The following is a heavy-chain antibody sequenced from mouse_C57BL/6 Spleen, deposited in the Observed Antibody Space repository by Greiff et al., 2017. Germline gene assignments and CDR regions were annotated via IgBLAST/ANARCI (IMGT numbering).Heavy chain of an antibody. D-gene: IGHD1-1*01. CDR1: GYTFTGYW. Sequence: QVQLKQSGAELMKPGASVKLSCKATGYTFTGYWIEWVKQRPGHGLEWIGEIFPGSGSTNYNEKFKGKATFTADTSSNTAYMQLSSLTNEDSAIYYCARYGSRGDYYDMGCWGQGTSVTVSS. CDR3: ARYGSRGDYYDMGC. J-gene: IGHJ4*01. CDR2: IFPGSGST. V-gene: IGHV1-9*01.